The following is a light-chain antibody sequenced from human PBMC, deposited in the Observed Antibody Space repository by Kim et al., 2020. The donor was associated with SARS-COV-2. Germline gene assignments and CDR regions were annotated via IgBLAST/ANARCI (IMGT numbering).Light chain of an antibody. J-gene: IGKJ2*02. Sequence: DIQMTQSPSAMSASVGDRVTITCRASHGVSNYLVWFQQKPGKAPQRLIYSASSLHSGVPPRFSGTGSGTEFTLTIDGLKPEDFAAYYCLQHNAYPWTVGQGTKLEI. CDR2: SAS. CDR1: HGVSNY. CDR3: LQHNAYPWT. V-gene: IGKV1-17*03.